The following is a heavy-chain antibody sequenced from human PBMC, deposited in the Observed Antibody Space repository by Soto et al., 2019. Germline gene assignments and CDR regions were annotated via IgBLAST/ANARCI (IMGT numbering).Heavy chain of an antibody. D-gene: IGHD4-17*01. CDR2: IHNGGAA. J-gene: IGHJ6*03. Sequence: QLRLQESGPRLLRPSATLSLTCAVSGGSVNSDNFSWGWVRQPPGKGPEWVATIHNGGAANYNPSLDGLASISRDTSSNEISMQLTSVTAEDTSLYYCVRLARTVTPGRNFYFYMDVWGKGTTVTVSS. CDR1: GGSVNSDNFS. V-gene: IGHV4-39*01. CDR3: VRLARTVTPGRNFYFYMDV.